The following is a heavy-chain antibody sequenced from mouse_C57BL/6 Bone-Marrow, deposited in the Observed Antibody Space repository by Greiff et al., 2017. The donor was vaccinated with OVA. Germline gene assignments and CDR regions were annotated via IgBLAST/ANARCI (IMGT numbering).Heavy chain of an antibody. CDR1: GYSFTDYN. D-gene: IGHD2-13*01. Sequence: EVQLQQSGPELVKPGASVKISCKASGYSFTDYNMNWVKQSPGKSLEWIGVINPDYGTTSYNQKFKGKATLTVDQSSSTAYMQLNSLTSEDSADYYCARRAGSYDGDFWYFDVWGTGTTVTVSS. J-gene: IGHJ1*03. V-gene: IGHV1-39*01. CDR3: ARRAGSYDGDFWYFDV. CDR2: INPDYGTT.